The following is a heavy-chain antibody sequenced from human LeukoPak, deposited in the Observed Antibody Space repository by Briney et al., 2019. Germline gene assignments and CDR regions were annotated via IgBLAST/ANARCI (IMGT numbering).Heavy chain of an antibody. Sequence: GESLKISCKASGYSFTSYWIGWARQMPGKGLEWMGIIYPGDSDTRYSPSFQGQVTISADKSISTAYLQWSSLKASDTAMYYCARTPGYDILTGYYLFDYWGQGTLVTVSS. D-gene: IGHD3-9*01. CDR2: IYPGDSDT. V-gene: IGHV5-51*01. CDR1: GYSFTSYW. CDR3: ARTPGYDILTGYYLFDY. J-gene: IGHJ4*02.